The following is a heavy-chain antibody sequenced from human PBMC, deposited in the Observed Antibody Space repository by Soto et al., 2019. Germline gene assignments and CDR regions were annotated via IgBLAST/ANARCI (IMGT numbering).Heavy chain of an antibody. Sequence: SVKVSFKASGGTFSSYAISWVRQAPGQGLEWMGGIIPIFGTANYAQKFQGRVTITADESTSTAYMELSSLRSEDTAVYYCARDSSGGSSRWYPLQHWGQGTLVTVSS. D-gene: IGHD6-13*01. V-gene: IGHV1-69*13. CDR3: ARDSSGGSSRWYPLQH. CDR2: IIPIFGTA. CDR1: GGTFSSYA. J-gene: IGHJ1*01.